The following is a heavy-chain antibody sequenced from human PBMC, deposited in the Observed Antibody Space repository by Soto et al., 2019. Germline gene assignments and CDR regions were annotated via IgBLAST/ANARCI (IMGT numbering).Heavy chain of an antibody. V-gene: IGHV4-59*01. D-gene: IGHD2-8*01. CDR2: AYYSGST. CDR3: ARDRSTYGGGGSGEVKENWFDP. CDR1: GGSISHYY. J-gene: IGHJ5*02. Sequence: SETLSLTCTVSGGSISHYYWSWIRQSPGKGLEWIGYAYYSGSTDYNPSLKSRVTMSVDTSKNQVSLKLNSVTTADTAVYYCARDRSTYGGGGSGEVKENWFDPWGPGTLVTVSS.